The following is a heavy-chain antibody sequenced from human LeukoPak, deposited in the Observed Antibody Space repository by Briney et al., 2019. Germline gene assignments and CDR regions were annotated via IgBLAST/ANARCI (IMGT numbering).Heavy chain of an antibody. CDR2: IYTSGST. J-gene: IGHJ4*02. CDR1: GGSISSGSYY. Sequence: PSETLSLTCTVSGGSISSGSYYRSWIRQPAGKGLEWIGRIYTSGSTNYNPSLKSRVTISVDTSKNQFSLKLSSVTAADTAVYYCASGFVVVPAAPPDYWGQGTLVTVSS. CDR3: ASGFVVVPAAPPDY. D-gene: IGHD2-2*01. V-gene: IGHV4-61*02.